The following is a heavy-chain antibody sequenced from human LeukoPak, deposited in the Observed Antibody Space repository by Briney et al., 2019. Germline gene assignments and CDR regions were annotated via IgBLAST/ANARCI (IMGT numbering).Heavy chain of an antibody. D-gene: IGHD3-10*01. V-gene: IGHV4-39*07. CDR2: IYYSGST. J-gene: IGHJ2*01. CDR1: GGSISSSSYY. Sequence: SETLSLTCTVSGGSISSSSYYWGWIRQPPGKGLEWIGSIYYSGSTYYNPSLKSRVTISVDTSKNQFSLKLSSVTAADTAVYYCARDGGSGSDRYFDLWGRGTLATVSS. CDR3: ARDGGSGSDRYFDL.